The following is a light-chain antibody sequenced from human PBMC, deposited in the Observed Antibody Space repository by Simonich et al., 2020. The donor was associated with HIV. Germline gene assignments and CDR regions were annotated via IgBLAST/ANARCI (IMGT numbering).Light chain of an antibody. CDR2: DVS. CDR3: SSYTSSSTWV. J-gene: IGLJ3*02. CDR1: SSDVGGYNY. Sequence: QSALTQPASVSGSPGQSITISCTGTSSDVGGYNYVSWYQQHPGKAPKPMIYDVSKRPSGVSKRVSGSKSGNTASLTISGLQAEDEADYYCSSYTSSSTWVFGGGTKLTVL. V-gene: IGLV2-14*01.